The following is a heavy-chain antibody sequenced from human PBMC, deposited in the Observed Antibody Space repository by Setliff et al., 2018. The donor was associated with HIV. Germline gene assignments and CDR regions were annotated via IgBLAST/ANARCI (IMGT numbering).Heavy chain of an antibody. V-gene: IGHV4-31*03. Sequence: SETLSLTCTVSGGSISSGGYYWSWIRQHPGKGLEWIGYIYYSGSTYYNPSLKSRVTISGDTSKNQFSLKLSSVTAADTAVYYCARTLGAFSSSSDPFDYWGQGALVTVS. CDR3: ARTLGAFSSSSDPFDY. CDR1: GGSISSGGYY. J-gene: IGHJ4*02. D-gene: IGHD6-6*01. CDR2: IYYSGST.